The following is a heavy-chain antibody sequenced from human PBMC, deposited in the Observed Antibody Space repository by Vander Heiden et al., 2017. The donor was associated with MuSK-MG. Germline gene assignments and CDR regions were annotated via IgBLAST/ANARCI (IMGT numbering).Heavy chain of an antibody. Sequence: EVQLVESGGGLVQPGGSLRLSCAASGFPFSSYSMNWVRQAPGKGLEWVSYISSSSSTIYYADAWKGRFTISRDNAKNALYLQMNSIRAEDTAVYYCGRGGILVLEWASDYWGQGTLVTVSS. CDR3: GRGGILVLEWASDY. CDR2: ISSSSSTI. CDR1: GFPFSSYS. J-gene: IGHJ4*02. V-gene: IGHV3-48*01. D-gene: IGHD3-3*01.